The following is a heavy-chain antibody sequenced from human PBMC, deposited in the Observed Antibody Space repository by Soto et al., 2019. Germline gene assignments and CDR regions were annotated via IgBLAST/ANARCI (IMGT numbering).Heavy chain of an antibody. D-gene: IGHD1-7*01. Sequence: GGSLRLSCQASGFNFDNYVMHWVRQSPGKGLEWVAVITYDGSFQYYADSVKGRFTISRDNSKNTLFLHLNTLKPEDTAVYHCAKDRVGGTFYTPLGFWGQGT. CDR2: ITYDGSFQ. CDR3: AKDRVGGTFYTPLGF. J-gene: IGHJ4*02. CDR1: GFNFDNYV. V-gene: IGHV3-30*18.